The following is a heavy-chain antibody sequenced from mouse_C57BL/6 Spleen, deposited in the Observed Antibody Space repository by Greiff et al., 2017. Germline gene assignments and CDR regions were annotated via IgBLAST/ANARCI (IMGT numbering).Heavy chain of an antibody. Sequence: QVQLKQSGPELVKPGASVKISCKASGYAFSSSWMNWVKQRPGKGLEWIGRIYPGDGDTNYNGKFKGKATLTADKSSSTAYMQLSSLTSEDSAVXFCASVSGSGYAFDYWGQGTTLTVSS. CDR3: ASVSGSGYAFDY. D-gene: IGHD3-2*02. CDR2: IYPGDGDT. J-gene: IGHJ2*01. V-gene: IGHV1-82*01. CDR1: GYAFSSSW.